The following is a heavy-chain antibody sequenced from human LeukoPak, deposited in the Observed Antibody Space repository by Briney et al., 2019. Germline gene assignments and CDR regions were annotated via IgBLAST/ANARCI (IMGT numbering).Heavy chain of an antibody. J-gene: IGHJ4*02. CDR1: GGSISSYY. V-gene: IGHV4-4*07. CDR3: ARDGVAAAGAPTYYFDY. Sequence: SETLSLTCTVSGGSISSYYWSWIRQPAGKGLEWIGRIYTSGSTNYNPSLKSRVTMSVDTSKNQFSLKLSSVTAADTAVYCCARDGVAAAGAPTYYFDYWGQGTLVTVSS. D-gene: IGHD6-13*01. CDR2: IYTSGST.